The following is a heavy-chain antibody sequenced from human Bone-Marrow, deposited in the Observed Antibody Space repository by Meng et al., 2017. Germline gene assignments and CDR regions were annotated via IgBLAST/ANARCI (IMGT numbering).Heavy chain of an antibody. CDR2: IDPGDSTT. V-gene: IGHV5-51*01. Sequence: GESLKISCKGFGYSFTSFWIVWVRQMPGKGLEWMGIIDPGDSTTTYSPSFQGQVTISADKSISTAYLQWSSLTASDTAMYYCARQRSRSYGMGVWGQGTTVTVSS. CDR1: GYSFTSFW. D-gene: IGHD3-10*01. J-gene: IGHJ6*02. CDR3: ARQRSRSYGMGV.